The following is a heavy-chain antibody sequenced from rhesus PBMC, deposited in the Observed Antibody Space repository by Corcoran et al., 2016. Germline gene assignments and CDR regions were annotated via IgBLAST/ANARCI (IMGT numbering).Heavy chain of an antibody. V-gene: IGHV2S1*01. CDR2: MYWDEDK. J-gene: IGHJ4*01. Sequence: QVTLKESGPALVKPTQTLTLTCTFSGFSLSTSGMGVGWIRQPPGKALKWLASMYWDEDKYYSTSLKTILTVSKDTSKTQVVLTMTNMDPVDTATYYCVRVTVGTGFDYWCQGVLVTVSS. CDR3: VRVTVGTGFDY. D-gene: IGHD5-24*01. CDR1: GFSLSTSGMG.